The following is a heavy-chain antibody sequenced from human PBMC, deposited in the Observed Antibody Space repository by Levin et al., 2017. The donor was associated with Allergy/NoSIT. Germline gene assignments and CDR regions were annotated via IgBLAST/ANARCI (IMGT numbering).Heavy chain of an antibody. J-gene: IGHJ5*02. CDR2: ISTYNGNT. Sequence: GESLKISCKASGYTFTSHGITWVRQAPGQGLEWMGWISTYNGNTNYAQKLQGRVTMTTDTSTTTAYMELRSLRSDDTAVYYCARAELVGPTRGWIDPWGQGTLVTVSS. D-gene: IGHD1-26*01. CDR1: GYTFTSHG. V-gene: IGHV1-18*01. CDR3: ARAELVGPTRGWIDP.